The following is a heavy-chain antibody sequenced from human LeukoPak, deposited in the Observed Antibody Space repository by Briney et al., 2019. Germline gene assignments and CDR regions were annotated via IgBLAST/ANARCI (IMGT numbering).Heavy chain of an antibody. CDR2: IYYSGST. D-gene: IGHD1-26*01. V-gene: IGHV4-30-4*01. Sequence: SETLSLTCTVSGGSISSGDYYWSWIRQPPGKGLEWIGYIYYSGSTYYNPSLKSRITISVDTSKNQFSLKLSSVTAADTAVDYCARERSGSYSGFDYWGQGTLVTVSS. CDR3: ARERSGSYSGFDY. CDR1: GGSISSGDYY. J-gene: IGHJ4*02.